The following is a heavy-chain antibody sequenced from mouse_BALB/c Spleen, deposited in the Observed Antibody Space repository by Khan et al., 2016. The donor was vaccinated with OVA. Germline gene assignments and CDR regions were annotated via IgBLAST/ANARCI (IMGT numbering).Heavy chain of an antibody. CDR3: YAITTVVAKAY. CDR2: IDPENGDT. D-gene: IGHD1-1*01. Sequence: VQLQQSGAELVRSGASVKLSCTASGFNIKDYYMHWVKQRPEQGLEWIGWIDPENGDTEYAPKFQGKATMTADTSSNTAYLQLSSLTSEDTAVDYCYAITTVVAKAYCGQGTLVTVSA. CDR1: GFNIKDYY. J-gene: IGHJ3*01. V-gene: IGHV14-4*02.